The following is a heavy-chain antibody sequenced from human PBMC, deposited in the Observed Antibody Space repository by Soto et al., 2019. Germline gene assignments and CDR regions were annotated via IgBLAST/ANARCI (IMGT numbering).Heavy chain of an antibody. CDR3: VRENYYYGMDV. Sequence: GGSLRLSCAASGFTFSSYAMSWVRQAPGKGLEWVSGISGSGGITYYADSVKGRFTISRDNSNNTLYLQMNSLRVEDTAMYYCVRENYYYGMDVWGQGTAVTVS. V-gene: IGHV3-23*01. CDR1: GFTFSSYA. CDR2: ISGSGGIT. J-gene: IGHJ6*02.